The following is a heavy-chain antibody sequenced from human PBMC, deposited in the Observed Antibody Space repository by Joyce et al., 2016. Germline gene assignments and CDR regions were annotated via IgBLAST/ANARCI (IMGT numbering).Heavy chain of an antibody. CDR2: IHPSGSA. V-gene: IGHV4-59*02. J-gene: IGHJ4*02. Sequence: QVQLQESGPGLVRPLETLSLTCTVSGASVNNYYWNWILQPPGKGLDCSGYIHPSGSAKYNPALKSRVNMSVDTSKNQFSLRVTSVTAADTAVYYCARWDSSAWCFGDWGQGTLVTVSS. D-gene: IGHD6-19*01. CDR3: ARWDSSAWCFGD. CDR1: GASVNNYY.